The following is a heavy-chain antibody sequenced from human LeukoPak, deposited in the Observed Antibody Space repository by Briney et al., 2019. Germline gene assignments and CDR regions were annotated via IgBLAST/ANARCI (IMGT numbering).Heavy chain of an antibody. CDR3: ARSLDYYGSGSYYPLYYFDY. CDR1: GYTFTSYY. V-gene: IGHV1-46*01. CDR2: INPSGGST. Sequence: ASVKVSCKASGYTFTSYYMHWVRQAPGQGLGWMGIINPSGGSTSYAQKFQGRVTMTRDTSTSTVYMELSSLRSEDTAVYYCARSLDYYGSGSYYPLYYFDYWGQGTLVTVSS. D-gene: IGHD3-10*01. J-gene: IGHJ4*02.